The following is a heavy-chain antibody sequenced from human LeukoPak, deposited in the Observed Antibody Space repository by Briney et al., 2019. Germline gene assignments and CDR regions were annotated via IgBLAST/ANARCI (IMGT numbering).Heavy chain of an antibody. CDR3: ARDAEAATIFGVVGWFWFDP. D-gene: IGHD3-3*01. CDR1: GYTFTSYG. CDR2: ISAYNGNT. V-gene: IGHV1-18*01. Sequence: ASVKVSCKASGYTFTSYGISWVRQAPGQGLEWMGWISAYNGNTNYAQKFQGRVTITADKSTSTAYMELSSLRSEDTAVYYCARDAEAATIFGVVGWFWFDPWGQGTLVTVSS. J-gene: IGHJ5*02.